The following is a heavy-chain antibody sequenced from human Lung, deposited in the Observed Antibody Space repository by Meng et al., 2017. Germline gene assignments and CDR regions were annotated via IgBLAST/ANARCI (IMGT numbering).Heavy chain of an antibody. Sequence: QVPVQQLGAGLLKPSETLSLPFVCSGGSFSDYYWSWIRQPPGKGLEWIGEINHSGSTNYNPSLESRATISVDTSQNNLSLKLSSVTAADSAVYYCARGPTTMAHDFDYWGQGTLVTVSS. V-gene: IGHV4-34*01. CDR1: GGSFSDYY. CDR3: ARGPTTMAHDFDY. CDR2: INHSGST. D-gene: IGHD4-11*01. J-gene: IGHJ4*02.